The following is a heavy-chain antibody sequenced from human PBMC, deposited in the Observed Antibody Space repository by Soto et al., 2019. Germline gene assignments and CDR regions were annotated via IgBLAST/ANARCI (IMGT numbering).Heavy chain of an antibody. CDR2: IIPLLDMA. J-gene: IGHJ5*02. CDR3: AIITQGS. V-gene: IGHV1-69*02. D-gene: IGHD3-22*01. Sequence: QVQVVQSGTEVKKPGSSVNVSCKASGGTFSSYTISWVRQAPGQGLEWMGRIIPLLDMANYAQKFQGRVTISADKSTSTSYMQMSSLRSEDTAVYYCAIITQGSWGQGTLVTVSS. CDR1: GGTFSSYT.